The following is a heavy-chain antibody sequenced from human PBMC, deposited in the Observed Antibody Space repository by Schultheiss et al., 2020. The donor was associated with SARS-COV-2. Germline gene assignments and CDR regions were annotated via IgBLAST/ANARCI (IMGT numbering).Heavy chain of an antibody. D-gene: IGHD5-12*01. Sequence: SETLSLTCTVSGGSISSYYWSWIRQHPGKGLEWIGYIYYSGSTYYNPSLKSRVTISVDTSKNQFSLKLSSVTAADTAVYYCARHKGLGSGYDPLDYWGQGTLVTVSS. V-gene: IGHV4-59*08. CDR2: IYYSGST. CDR3: ARHKGLGSGYDPLDY. CDR1: GGSISSYY. J-gene: IGHJ4*02.